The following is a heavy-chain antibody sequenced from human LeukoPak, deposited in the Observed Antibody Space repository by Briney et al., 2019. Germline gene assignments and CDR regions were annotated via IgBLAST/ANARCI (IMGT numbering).Heavy chain of an antibody. Sequence: SETLSLTCTVSGGSISSGGYYWSWIRQHPGKGLEWIGYIYYSGSTYYNPSLKSRVTISVDTSKSQFSLKLSSVTAADTAVYYCARAGGFFSPFGYWGQGTLVTVSS. J-gene: IGHJ4*02. CDR2: IYYSGST. V-gene: IGHV4-31*03. CDR1: GGSISSGGYY. D-gene: IGHD3-3*01. CDR3: ARAGGFFSPFGY.